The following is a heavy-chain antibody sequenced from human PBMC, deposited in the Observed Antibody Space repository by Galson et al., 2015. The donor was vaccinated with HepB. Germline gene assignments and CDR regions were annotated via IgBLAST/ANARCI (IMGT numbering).Heavy chain of an antibody. D-gene: IGHD2-2*01. J-gene: IGHJ5*02. V-gene: IGHV3-64D*06. Sequence: SLRLSCAASGFLFSNYAMYWVRQAPGQGLDYVSVISDNGGGTHYADSVKGRFTISRDNSKNTLYLQMSSLRTEDTAVYYCVTGVIPAALPWGQGVLVTVSS. CDR2: ISDNGGGT. CDR1: GFLFSNYA. CDR3: VTGVIPAALP.